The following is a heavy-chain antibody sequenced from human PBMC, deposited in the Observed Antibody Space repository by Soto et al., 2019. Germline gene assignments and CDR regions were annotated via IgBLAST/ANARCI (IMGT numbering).Heavy chain of an antibody. Sequence: SETLSLTCTVSGGSISSSSYYWGWIRQPPGKGLEWIGSIYYSGSTYYNPSLKSRVTISVDTSKNQFSLKLSSVTAADTAVYYCARGCYDFWSGYHYDYWGQGTLVTVSS. D-gene: IGHD3-3*01. CDR1: GGSISSSSYY. CDR2: IYYSGST. CDR3: ARGCYDFWSGYHYDY. J-gene: IGHJ4*02. V-gene: IGHV4-39*01.